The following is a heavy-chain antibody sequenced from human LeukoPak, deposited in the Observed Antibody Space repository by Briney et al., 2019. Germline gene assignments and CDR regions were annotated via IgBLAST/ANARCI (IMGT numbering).Heavy chain of an antibody. CDR3: ARQTYYYDSSGYSSFDY. D-gene: IGHD3-22*01. V-gene: IGHV4-39*01. CDR1: GGSISSSSYY. Sequence: SETLSLTCTVSGGSISSSSYYWGWIRQPPGKGLEWIGSIYYSGSTYYNPSLKSRVTISVDMSKNQFSLKLSSVTAADTAVYYCARQTYYYDSSGYSSFDYWGQGTLVTVSS. CDR2: IYYSGST. J-gene: IGHJ4*02.